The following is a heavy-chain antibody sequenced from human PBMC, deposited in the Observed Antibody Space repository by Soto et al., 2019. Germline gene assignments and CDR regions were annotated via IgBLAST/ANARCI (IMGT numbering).Heavy chain of an antibody. V-gene: IGHV3-66*01. Sequence: EVQLVESGGGLVQPGGSLRLSCAASGFTVSSNYMSWVRQDRGKGLEWVSVIYSGGSTYYADSVKGRFTISRDNSKNTLYLQMNSLRAEDTAVYYCARDMVRGLYPEYFQHWGQGTLVTVSS. D-gene: IGHD3-10*01. CDR1: GFTVSSNY. CDR2: IYSGGST. CDR3: ARDMVRGLYPEYFQH. J-gene: IGHJ1*01.